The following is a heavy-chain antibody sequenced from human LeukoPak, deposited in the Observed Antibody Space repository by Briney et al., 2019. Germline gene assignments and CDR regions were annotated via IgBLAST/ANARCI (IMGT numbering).Heavy chain of an antibody. CDR2: IYYSGST. J-gene: IGHJ4*02. V-gene: IGHV4-39*01. CDR3: ARGGGEEFGEYDVFDY. D-gene: IGHD3-10*01. Sequence: SETLSLTCTVSGGSVSSSSYYWGWIRQPPGKGLELIGSIYYSGSTYYNPSLKSRVTISVDTSKNQFSLKLSSVTASDTAVYYCARGGGEEFGEYDVFDYWGQGTLVTVSS. CDR1: GGSVSSSSYY.